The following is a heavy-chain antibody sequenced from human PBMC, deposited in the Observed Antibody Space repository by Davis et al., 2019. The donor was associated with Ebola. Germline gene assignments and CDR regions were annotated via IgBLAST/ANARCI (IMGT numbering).Heavy chain of an antibody. V-gene: IGHV3-53*01. CDR1: GFTVSSSY. D-gene: IGHD1-7*01. Sequence: PGGSLRLSCAASGFTVSSSYMSWVRQAPGKGLEWVSLIYSGGSTYYADSVRGRFTISRDNAKQTLYLQMNSLRAEDTAVYYCARGTGTTLWYFDLWGRGTLVTVSS. CDR3: ARGTGTTLWYFDL. J-gene: IGHJ2*01. CDR2: IYSGGST.